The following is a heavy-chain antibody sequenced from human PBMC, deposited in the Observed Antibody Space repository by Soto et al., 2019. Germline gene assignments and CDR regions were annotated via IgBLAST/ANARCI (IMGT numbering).Heavy chain of an antibody. CDR2: ISSSSSTI. D-gene: IGHD3-22*01. J-gene: IGHJ5*02. CDR3: ARDSYYYDSSGYYDGWFDP. V-gene: IGHV3-48*02. Sequence: PGGSLRLSCAASGFTFSSYSMNWVRQAPGKGLEWASYISSSSSTIYYADSVKGRFTISRDNAKNSLYLQMNSLRDEDTAVYYCARDSYYYDSSGYYDGWFDPWGQGTLVTVSS. CDR1: GFTFSSYS.